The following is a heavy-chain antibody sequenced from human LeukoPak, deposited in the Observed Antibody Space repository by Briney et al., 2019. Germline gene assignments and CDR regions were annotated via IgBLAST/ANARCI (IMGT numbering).Heavy chain of an antibody. V-gene: IGHV3-23*01. CDR1: GFTFSSYA. CDR3: AKGGAGGIAAAGFDY. Sequence: PGGSLRLSCAASGFTFSSYAMSWVRQAPGKGLEWVSAISGSGGSTYYADSVKGRFTISRDNSKNTLHLQMNSLRAEDTAVYYCAKGGAGGIAAAGFDYWGQGTLVTVSS. J-gene: IGHJ4*02. CDR2: ISGSGGST. D-gene: IGHD6-13*01.